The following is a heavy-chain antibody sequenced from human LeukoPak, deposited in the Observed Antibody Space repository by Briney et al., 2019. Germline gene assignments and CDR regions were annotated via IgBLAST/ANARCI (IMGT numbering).Heavy chain of an antibody. CDR3: ARGNGDYLFDY. J-gene: IGHJ4*02. Sequence: ASVKVSCKASGGTFSSYAISWVRQAPGQGLEWMGWINPNSGGTNYAQKFQGRVTMTRDTSISTAYMELSRLRSDDTAVYYCARGNGDYLFDYWGQGTLVTVSS. V-gene: IGHV1-2*02. CDR1: GGTFSSYA. CDR2: INPNSGGT. D-gene: IGHD4-17*01.